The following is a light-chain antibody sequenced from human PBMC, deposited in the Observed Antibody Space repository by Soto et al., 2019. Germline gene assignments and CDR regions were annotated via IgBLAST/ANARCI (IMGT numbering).Light chain of an antibody. CDR3: QQYGNSPQT. V-gene: IGKV3-20*01. CDR2: GAS. J-gene: IGKJ1*01. Sequence: EIVLTQSPGTLSWSPGESATLSCRASQSIFSSYLAWYQQKPGRAPRLLIYGASSRTTGIPNRFSGSGSGTDFNLTISRLETEDFAVYYCQQYGNSPQTFGQGTKVDIK. CDR1: QSIFSSY.